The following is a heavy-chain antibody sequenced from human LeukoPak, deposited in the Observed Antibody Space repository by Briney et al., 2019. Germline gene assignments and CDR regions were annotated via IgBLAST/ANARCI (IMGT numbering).Heavy chain of an antibody. J-gene: IGHJ5*02. D-gene: IGHD3-3*01. CDR2: TYPGDSDT. V-gene: IGHV5-51*01. Sequence: GESLKISCKGSGYSFTNYWIGWVRQMPGKGLEWMGITYPGDSDTRYSPSFQGQVTISADKSISTAYLQWSSLKASDTAMYYCARHWAYDFWSGPTSASGGFDPWGQGTLVTVSS. CDR1: GYSFTNYW. CDR3: ARHWAYDFWSGPTSASGGFDP.